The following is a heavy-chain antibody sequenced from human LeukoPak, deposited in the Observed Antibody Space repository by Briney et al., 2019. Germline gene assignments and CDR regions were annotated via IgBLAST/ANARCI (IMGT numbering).Heavy chain of an antibody. J-gene: IGHJ4*02. CDR1: GGSISSISYY. CDR2: IYYSGST. D-gene: IGHD4-17*01. CDR3: ARAGYGDSDFDY. V-gene: IGHV4-39*01. Sequence: PSETLSLTCTVSGGSISSISYYWGWIRQPPGKGLEWIGSIYYSGSTYYNPSLKSRVTISVDTSKNQFSLKLSSVTAADTAVYYCARAGYGDSDFDYWGQGTLVTVSS.